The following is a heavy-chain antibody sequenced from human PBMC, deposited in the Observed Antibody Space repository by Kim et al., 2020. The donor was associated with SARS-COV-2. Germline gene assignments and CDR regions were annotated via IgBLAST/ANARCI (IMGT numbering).Heavy chain of an antibody. D-gene: IGHD5-18*01. CDR3: ARADGDT. J-gene: IGHJ4*02. CDR2: HSGRS. Sequence: HSGRSNFNPSLKSRVTISIDTSKNQFSLKLSSVTAADTAVYYCARADGDTWGQGTLVTVSS. V-gene: IGHV4-34*01.